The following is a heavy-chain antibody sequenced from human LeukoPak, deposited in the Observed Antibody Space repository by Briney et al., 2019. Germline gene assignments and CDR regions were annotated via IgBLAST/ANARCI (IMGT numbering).Heavy chain of an antibody. Sequence: SETLSLTCTVSGGSIRSSYWSWIRQPPGKGLEWIGSIYYSGSTYYNPSLKSRVTISVDTSKNQFSLKLSSVTAADTAVYYCARVPTVTFFDYWGQGTLVTVSS. CDR3: ARVPTVTFFDY. CDR2: IYYSGST. D-gene: IGHD4-17*01. V-gene: IGHV4-59*05. CDR1: GGSIRSSY. J-gene: IGHJ4*02.